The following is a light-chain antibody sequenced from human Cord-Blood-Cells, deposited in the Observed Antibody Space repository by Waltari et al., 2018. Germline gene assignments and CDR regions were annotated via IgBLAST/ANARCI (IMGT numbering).Light chain of an antibody. V-gene: IGLV1-40*01. CDR2: GNS. Sequence: QSVLTQPPSVSGAPGQRVTISCTGSSSNIGAGYDVHWYQQLPGTAPQLPIYGNSNRPSGVPDRFSGSKSGTSASLAITGLQAEDEADYYCQSYDSSLSGYVFGTGTKVTVL. J-gene: IGLJ1*01. CDR3: QSYDSSLSGYV. CDR1: SSNIGAGYD.